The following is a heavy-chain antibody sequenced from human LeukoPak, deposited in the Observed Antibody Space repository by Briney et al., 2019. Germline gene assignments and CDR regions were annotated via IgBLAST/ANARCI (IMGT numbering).Heavy chain of an antibody. Sequence: SQTLSLTCIVSGGSFSSHYWSWIRQPPGKGLEYIGYIYYSGSTDYNPSLKSRVTISLDTSKNQFSLNLTSVTAADTAVYYCARRSGVLDSRDSRYYFDHWGQGTLVTVSS. J-gene: IGHJ4*02. D-gene: IGHD3-22*01. CDR3: ARRSGVLDSRDSRYYFDH. CDR2: IYYSGST. V-gene: IGHV4-59*11. CDR1: GGSFSSHY.